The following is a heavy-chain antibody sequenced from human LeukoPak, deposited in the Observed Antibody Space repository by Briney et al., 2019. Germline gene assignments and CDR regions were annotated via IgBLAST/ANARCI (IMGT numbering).Heavy chain of an antibody. J-gene: IGHJ5*02. D-gene: IGHD1-26*01. Sequence: ASVKVSCKASGYTFTGYYIHWVRQAPGQGLEWMGWINPHSGGTNYAQKFQGGVTMTRDTSITTAYMELSSLRPEDTAVYYCARGARYSGSYYSWFDPGGQGTLVTVSS. CDR1: GYTFTGYY. V-gene: IGHV1-2*02. CDR2: INPHSGGT. CDR3: ARGARYSGSYYSWFDP.